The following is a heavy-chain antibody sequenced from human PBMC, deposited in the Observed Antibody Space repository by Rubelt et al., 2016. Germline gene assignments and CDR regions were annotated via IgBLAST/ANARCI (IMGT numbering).Heavy chain of an antibody. CDR2: INHSGST. V-gene: IGHV4-34*01. CDR1: GGSFSGYY. D-gene: IGHD4-17*01. J-gene: IGHJ4*02. CDR3: ARGYPTVTTWSFDY. Sequence: QVQLQQWGAGLLKPSETLSLTCAVYGGSFSGYYWSWIRQPPGKGLEWIGEINHSGSTNYNPSLKRRVTISVDTSKNQFSLKLSSVTAADTAVYYCARGYPTVTTWSFDYWGQGTLVTVSS.